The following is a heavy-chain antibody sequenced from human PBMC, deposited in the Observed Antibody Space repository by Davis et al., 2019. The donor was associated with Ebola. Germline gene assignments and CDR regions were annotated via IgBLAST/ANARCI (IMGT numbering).Heavy chain of an antibody. CDR3: TTVGCSSTSCYRWFDP. D-gene: IGHD2-2*02. CDR2: IKSKTDGGTT. V-gene: IGHV3-15*01. Sequence: LTCAASGFTFSNAWMSWVRQAPGKGLEWVDRIKSKTDGGTTDYAAPVKGRFTISRDDSKNTLYLQMNSLKTQDTAVYYCTTVGCSSTSCYRWFDPWGQGTLVTVSS. J-gene: IGHJ5*02. CDR1: GFTFSNAW.